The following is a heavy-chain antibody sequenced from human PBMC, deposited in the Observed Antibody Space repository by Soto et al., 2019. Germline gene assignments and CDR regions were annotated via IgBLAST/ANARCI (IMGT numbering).Heavy chain of an antibody. CDR3: ASTWPFDY. D-gene: IGHD5-12*01. CDR1: GGSFSGYY. J-gene: IGHJ4*02. Sequence: KPSETLSLTCAVYGGSFSGYYWSWIRQPPGKGLEWIGEINHSGSTNYNPSLKSRVTISVDTSKNQFSLKLSSVTAADTAVYYCASTWPFDYWGQGTLVTVSS. V-gene: IGHV4-34*01. CDR2: INHSGST.